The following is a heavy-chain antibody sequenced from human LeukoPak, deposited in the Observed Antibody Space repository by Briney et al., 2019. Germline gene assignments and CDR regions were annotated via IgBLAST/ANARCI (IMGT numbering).Heavy chain of an antibody. CDR1: GFTLSTYW. CDR2: LSGSGDRT. Sequence: GGSLRLSCAASGFTLSTYWMSWVRQGPVKGLEWVSGLSGSGDRTYYTDSVKGRFTISRDNSKNTVYLQMNTLRAEDTALYYCARGGTLVRGGDPFDYWGQGTLVTVSS. J-gene: IGHJ4*02. D-gene: IGHD3-10*01. CDR3: ARGGTLVRGGDPFDY. V-gene: IGHV3-23*01.